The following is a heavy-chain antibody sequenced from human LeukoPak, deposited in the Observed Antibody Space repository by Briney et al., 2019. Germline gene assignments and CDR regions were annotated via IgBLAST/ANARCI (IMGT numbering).Heavy chain of an antibody. J-gene: IGHJ4*02. V-gene: IGHV4-34*01. D-gene: IGHD2-21*01. CDR3: ARDPPRAYCGGDCVDY. CDR1: GGSFSGYY. CDR2: INHSGST. Sequence: SETLSLTCAVYGGSFSGYYWSWIRQPPGKGLEWIGEINHSGSTNYNPSLKSRVTISVDTSKNQFSLKLSSVTAADTAVYYCARDPPRAYCGGDCVDYWGQGTLVTVSS.